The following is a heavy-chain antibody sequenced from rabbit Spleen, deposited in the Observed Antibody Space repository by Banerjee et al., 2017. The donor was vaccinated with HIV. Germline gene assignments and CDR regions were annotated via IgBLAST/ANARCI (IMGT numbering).Heavy chain of an antibody. CDR3: VREVAARFNL. Sequence: QEQLVESGGGLVQPGGSLKLSCTVSGFDISKYGVSWVRQAPGKGLEWIGYIDPIFHVTTYASWVNGRFSRENTQNTVSLQMNSLTAADTATYFCVREVAARFNLWGPGTLVTVS. J-gene: IGHJ4*01. CDR1: GFDISKYG. CDR2: IDPIFHVT. V-gene: IGHV1S39*01. D-gene: IGHD4-1*01.